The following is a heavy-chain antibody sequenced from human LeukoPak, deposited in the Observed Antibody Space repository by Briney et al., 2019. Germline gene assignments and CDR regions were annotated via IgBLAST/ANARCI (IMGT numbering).Heavy chain of an antibody. CDR1: GFTFSSYG. J-gene: IGHJ4*02. V-gene: IGHV3-23*01. CDR2: ISGSGGST. Sequence: GGSLRLSCAASGFTFSSYGMSWVRQAPGKGLEWVSAISGSGGSTYYADSVKGRFTISRDNSKNTLYLQMNSLRAEDTAVYYCASGGDGYILDYWGQGTLVTVSS. CDR3: ASGGDGYILDY. D-gene: IGHD5-24*01.